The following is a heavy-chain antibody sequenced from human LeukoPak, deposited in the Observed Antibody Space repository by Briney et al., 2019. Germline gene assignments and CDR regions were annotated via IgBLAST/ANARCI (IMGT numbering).Heavy chain of an antibody. Sequence: SETLSLTCTVSGGSSSISSYYWGWIRQAPGKGLEWIGSVYYNGRTYYTPSLESRVTMSVDTSKNHFSLKLTSVTAADTAVYFCARGIYEYQLLSWFDPWGQGILVTVSS. J-gene: IGHJ5*02. V-gene: IGHV4-39*07. CDR3: ARGIYEYQLLSWFDP. D-gene: IGHD2-2*01. CDR2: VYYNGRT. CDR1: GGSSSISSYY.